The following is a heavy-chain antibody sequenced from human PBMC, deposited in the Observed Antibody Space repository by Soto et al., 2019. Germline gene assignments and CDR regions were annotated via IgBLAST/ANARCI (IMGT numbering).Heavy chain of an antibody. CDR3: ASPYYYDSSGYYFRGGSYFDY. CDR1: GGTFSSYA. CDR2: IIPIFGTA. D-gene: IGHD3-22*01. V-gene: IGHV1-69*06. Sequence: ASVKVSCKASGGTFSSYAISWLRQAPGQGLEWMGGIIPIFGTANYAQKFQGRVTITADKSTSTAYMELSSLRSEDTAVYYCASPYYYDSSGYYFRGGSYFDYWGQGTLVTVSS. J-gene: IGHJ4*02.